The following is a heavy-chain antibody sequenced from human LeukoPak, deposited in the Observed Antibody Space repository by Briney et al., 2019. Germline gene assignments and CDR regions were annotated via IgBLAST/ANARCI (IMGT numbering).Heavy chain of an antibody. CDR3: ATGYSSTWYYFDY. Sequence: SETLSLTCTLSGDSISSYYWSCIRQPPGKGLEWIGYIYHSGSTNYNPSLKSRVTISADTSKDQFSLKLASVTAADTAVYYCATGYSSTWYYFDYWGQGTLVTVSS. CDR2: IYHSGST. CDR1: GDSISSYY. D-gene: IGHD6-13*01. V-gene: IGHV4-59*01. J-gene: IGHJ4*02.